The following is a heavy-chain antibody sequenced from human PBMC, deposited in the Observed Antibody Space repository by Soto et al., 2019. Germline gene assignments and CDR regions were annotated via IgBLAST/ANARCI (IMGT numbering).Heavy chain of an antibody. CDR2: INPSGGST. CDR3: ARSPVIERCSGGSCEMDV. V-gene: IGHV1-46*01. CDR1: GYTFTSYY. D-gene: IGHD2-15*01. J-gene: IGHJ6*02. Sequence: GASVKVSCKASGYTFTSYYMHWVRQAPGQGLEWMGIINPSGGSTSYAQKFQGRVTMTRDTSTSTVYMELSSLRSEDTAVYYCARSPVIERCSGGSCEMDVWGQGTTVTVSS.